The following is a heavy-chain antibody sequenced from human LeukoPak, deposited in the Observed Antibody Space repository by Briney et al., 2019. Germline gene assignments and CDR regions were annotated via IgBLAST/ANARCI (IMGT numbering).Heavy chain of an antibody. CDR1: GFTFSDYY. Sequence: GGSLRLSCAASGFTFSDYYMAWIRQAPGKGPEWVSYISSSSAYTNYADSVKGRFAISRDNANASLYLQMNSLRAEATDVYYCARDPTGSNWFDSWGQGTLVTVSS. CDR2: ISSSSAYT. J-gene: IGHJ5*01. CDR3: ARDPTGSNWFDS. V-gene: IGHV3-11*06. D-gene: IGHD1-1*01.